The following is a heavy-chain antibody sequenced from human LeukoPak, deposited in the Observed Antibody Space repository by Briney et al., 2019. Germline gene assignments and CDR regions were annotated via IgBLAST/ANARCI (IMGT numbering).Heavy chain of an antibody. CDR2: ISGSGGST. V-gene: IGHV3-23*01. CDR1: GFTFSNFA. J-gene: IGHJ4*02. D-gene: IGHD3-22*01. Sequence: GGSLRLSCAASGFTFSNFAMSWVRQAPGKGLEWVASISGSGGSTYYADSVKGRFTISRDNAKNSLYLQMNSLRDEDTAVYYCARGAHSSGYYDYWGQGTLVTVSS. CDR3: ARGAHSSGYYDY.